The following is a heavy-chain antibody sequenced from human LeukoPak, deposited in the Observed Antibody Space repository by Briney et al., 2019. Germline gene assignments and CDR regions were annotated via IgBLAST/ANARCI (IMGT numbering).Heavy chain of an antibody. CDR2: ISSSSSYI. D-gene: IGHD3-22*01. V-gene: IGHV3-21*04. J-gene: IGHJ4*02. CDR1: GFTFSSYS. Sequence: GGSLRLSCAASGFTFSSYSMNWVRQAPGKGLEWVSSISSSSSYIYYADSVKGRFTISRDNSKNTLYLQMNSLRAEDTAVYYCAKTHYSDSNGYYPYYFDYWGQGTLVTVSS. CDR3: AKTHYSDSNGYYPYYFDY.